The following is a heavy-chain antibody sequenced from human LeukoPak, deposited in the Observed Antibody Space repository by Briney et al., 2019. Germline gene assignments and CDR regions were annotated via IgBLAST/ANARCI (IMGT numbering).Heavy chain of an antibody. J-gene: IGHJ5*02. CDR3: AKEPESNGWFNP. CDR2: INGGGVTT. Sequence: PGGSLRLSCAASGFTFSSYSMSWVRQAPGKGLEWVSAINGGGVTTYYADSVKGRFTFSRDNSKNTLYLQMNSLRAEDTAVYYCAKEPESNGWFNPWGQGTLVTVSS. V-gene: IGHV3-23*01. CDR1: GFTFSSYS.